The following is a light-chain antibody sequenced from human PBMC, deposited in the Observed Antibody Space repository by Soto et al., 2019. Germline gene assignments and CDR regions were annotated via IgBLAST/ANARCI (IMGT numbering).Light chain of an antibody. CDR2: GAS. Sequence: PGERVTLSCRASQSVSSSYLTWYQQKPGQAPRLLIYGASTRATGIPDRFSGSGSGTELSLTVSRLQSEDFAVYYCQKYNDWPITFGQGTRLEIK. CDR1: QSVSSSY. V-gene: IGKV3-15*01. CDR3: QKYNDWPIT. J-gene: IGKJ5*01.